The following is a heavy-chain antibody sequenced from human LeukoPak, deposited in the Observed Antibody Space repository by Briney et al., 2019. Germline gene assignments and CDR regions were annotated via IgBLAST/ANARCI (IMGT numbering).Heavy chain of an antibody. CDR3: AREIFSSTSCYSRHFDY. J-gene: IGHJ4*02. Sequence: GGSLRLSCAASGFTFSSYGMHWVRQAPGKGLEWVADIWYDGSNKYYADSVKGRFTISRDNSKTTLYLQMNSLRAEDTAVYYCAREIFSSTSCYSRHFDYWGQGTLVTVSS. D-gene: IGHD2-2*01. V-gene: IGHV3-33*01. CDR2: IWYDGSNK. CDR1: GFTFSSYG.